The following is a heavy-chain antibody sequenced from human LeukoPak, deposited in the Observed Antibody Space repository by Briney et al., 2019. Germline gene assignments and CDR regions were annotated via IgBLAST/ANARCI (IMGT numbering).Heavy chain of an antibody. CDR2: IAYSGST. CDR3: ARERRSGTYYYFDY. D-gene: IGHD3-10*01. V-gene: IGHV4-59*01. CDR1: SGAISNYY. J-gene: IGHJ4*02. Sequence: PSETLSLTCTVSSGAISNYYWSWIRQPPGKGLEWIGYIAYSGSTNYNPSLKSRVSMSVHTSKNQFSLKLSSVTAADTAVYYCARERRSGTYYYFDYWGQGILATVSS.